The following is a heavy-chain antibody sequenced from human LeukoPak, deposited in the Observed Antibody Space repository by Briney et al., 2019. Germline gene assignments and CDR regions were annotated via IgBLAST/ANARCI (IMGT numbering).Heavy chain of an antibody. J-gene: IGHJ6*02. CDR3: ARDWWRGSSGPKYGMDV. Sequence: GGSLRLSCAASGFTFSSYAMHWVRQAPGKGLEWVAVISYDGSNKYCADSVKGRFTISRDNSKNTLYLQMNSLRAEDTAVYYCARDWWRGSSGPKYGMDVWGQGTTVTVSS. D-gene: IGHD6-25*01. V-gene: IGHV3-30*04. CDR1: GFTFSSYA. CDR2: ISYDGSNK.